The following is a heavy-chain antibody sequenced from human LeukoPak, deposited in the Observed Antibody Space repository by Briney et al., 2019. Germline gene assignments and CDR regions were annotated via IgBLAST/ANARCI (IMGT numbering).Heavy chain of an antibody. J-gene: IGHJ4*02. D-gene: IGHD6-13*01. CDR2: ISGSGGST. Sequence: PGGSLRLSCAASGFTLSIYDMSWVRQAPGKGLEWVSAISGSGGSTYYADSVKGRFTISRDNSKNTLYLQMNSLRAEDTAVYYCAKDIVRGSSSSFDYWGQGTLVTVSS. CDR3: AKDIVRGSSSSFDY. V-gene: IGHV3-23*01. CDR1: GFTLSIYD.